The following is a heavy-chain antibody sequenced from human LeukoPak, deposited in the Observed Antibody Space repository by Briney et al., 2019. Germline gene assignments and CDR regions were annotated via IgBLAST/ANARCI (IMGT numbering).Heavy chain of an antibody. J-gene: IGHJ4*02. V-gene: IGHV1-2*02. CDR2: INPNSGAT. D-gene: IGHD5-18*01. CDR3: ASGYRFGN. CDR1: EYTFTGYY. Sequence: GASVKVSCKASEYTFTGYYMHWVRQAPGQGLEWMGWINPNSGATDYAQNFQGRVTLTRDTSISTAYMELSRLRSDDTAVYYWASGYRFGNWGQGTLVTVSS.